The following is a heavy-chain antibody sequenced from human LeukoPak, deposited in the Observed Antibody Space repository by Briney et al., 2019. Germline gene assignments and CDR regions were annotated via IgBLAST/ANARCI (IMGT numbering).Heavy chain of an antibody. D-gene: IGHD3-3*01. CDR1: GGSFSGYY. CDR2: INHSGST. J-gene: IGHJ5*02. Sequence: PSETLSLTCAVYGGSFSGYYWSWIHQPPGKGLEWIGEINHSGSTNYNPSLKSRATISVDTSKNQFSLKLSSVTAADTAVYYCARGQQYYDFWSGHNWFDPWGQGTLVTVSS. V-gene: IGHV4-34*01. CDR3: ARGQQYYDFWSGHNWFDP.